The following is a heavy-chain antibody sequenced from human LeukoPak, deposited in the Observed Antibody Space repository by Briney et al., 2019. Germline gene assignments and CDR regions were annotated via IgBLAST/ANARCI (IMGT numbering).Heavy chain of an antibody. CDR2: MNPLSGNT. CDR1: GYSFVTSD. Sequence: ASVKVSCKASGYSFVTSDINWVRRAAGQGLEWMGWMNPLSGNTGYAQKFQGRVTMTRNTSTGTAYMELSSLRSEDTAVYYCVRSLAVDGTRAYWGQGTPVIVSS. D-gene: IGHD6-19*01. CDR3: VRSLAVDGTRAY. J-gene: IGHJ4*02. V-gene: IGHV1-8*02.